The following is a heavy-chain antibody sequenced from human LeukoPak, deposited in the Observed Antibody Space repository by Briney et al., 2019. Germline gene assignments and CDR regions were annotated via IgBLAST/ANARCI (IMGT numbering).Heavy chain of an antibody. CDR3: AIFRPGWFDP. CDR2: MSPNSGNT. Sequence: GASVKVSCKASGYTFTSYDINWVRQATGQGLEWMGWMSPNSGNTNYAQKLQGRVTMTTDTSTSTAYMELRSLRSDDTAVYYCAIFRPGWFDPWGQGTLVTVSS. V-gene: IGHV1-18*01. J-gene: IGHJ5*02. CDR1: GYTFTSYD. D-gene: IGHD6-6*01.